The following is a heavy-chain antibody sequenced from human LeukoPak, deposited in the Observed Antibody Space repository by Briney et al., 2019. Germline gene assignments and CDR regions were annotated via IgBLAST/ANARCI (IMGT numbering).Heavy chain of an antibody. CDR3: ATSRSGLYYVFDY. D-gene: IGHD3-3*01. J-gene: IGHJ4*02. CDR2: INNNDGGT. Sequence: GGSLRLSCAASGFTFSTYVMSWVRQAPGKGLEWVSGINNNDGGTSYADSVKGRFTVSSDNSKNTLYLQMNGLRAEDTAVYYCATSRSGLYYVFDYWGRGTLVIVSS. CDR1: GFTFSTYV. V-gene: IGHV3-23*01.